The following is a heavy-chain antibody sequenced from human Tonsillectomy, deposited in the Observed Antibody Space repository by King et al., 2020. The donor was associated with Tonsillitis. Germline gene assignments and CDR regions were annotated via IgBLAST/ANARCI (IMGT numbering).Heavy chain of an antibody. CDR2: TRNKAKRYTT. J-gene: IGHJ4*02. V-gene: IGHV3-72*01. D-gene: IGHD1-26*01. CDR1: GFIFSDHY. Sequence: VQLVQSGGGLVQPGGALRLSCASSGFIFSDHYMDWVRQAPGKGLERGGRTRNKAKRYTTEYAASGKGRLTFPRYDSKNSVYLQMNSLKTEETAVYFCVGGVVGAADHWGQGTLVTVSS. CDR3: VGGVVGAADH.